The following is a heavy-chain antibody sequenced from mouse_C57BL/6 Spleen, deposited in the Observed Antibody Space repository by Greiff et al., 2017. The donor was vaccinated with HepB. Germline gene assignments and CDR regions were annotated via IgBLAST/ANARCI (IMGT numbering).Heavy chain of an antibody. CDR1: GYTFTSYW. D-gene: IGHD1-1*01. CDR3: ARGSPVVATYYYAMDY. CDR2: INPSNGGT. V-gene: IGHV1-53*01. Sequence: QVQLQQPGTELVKPGASVKLSCKASGYTFTSYWMHWVKQRPGQGLEWIGNINPSNGGTNYNEKFKSKATLTVDKSSSKAYMQLSSLTSEDSAVYYCARGSPVVATYYYAMDYWGQGTSVTVSS. J-gene: IGHJ4*01.